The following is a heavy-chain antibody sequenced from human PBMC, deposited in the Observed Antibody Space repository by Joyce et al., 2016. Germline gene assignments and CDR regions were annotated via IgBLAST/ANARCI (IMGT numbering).Heavy chain of an antibody. V-gene: IGHV1-46*01. J-gene: IGHJ4*02. Sequence: VHLVQSGAEVKEPGASVKVSCKASGYTFTGFYFHWVRQAPGQGLEWRGRIKTMSGGTTYAKKFQGGVTLTRDTAANTHYMELTSLTSDDTAVFYCARDLTGSGWYYFDHWGQGTLVTVSS. CDR2: IKTMSGGT. CDR1: GYTFTGFY. D-gene: IGHD6-19*01. CDR3: ARDLTGSGWYYFDH.